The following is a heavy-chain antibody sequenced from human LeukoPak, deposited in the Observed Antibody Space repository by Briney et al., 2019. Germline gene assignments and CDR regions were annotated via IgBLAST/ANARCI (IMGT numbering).Heavy chain of an antibody. D-gene: IGHD5-18*01. CDR1: GYSFTSYW. CDR3: AGLMTGGGRVVQLYLGLDY. Sequence: GESLKISCKGSGYSFTSYWIGWVRQMPGKGLEWMGIIYPGDSDTRYSPSFQGQVTISADKSISTAYLQWSSLKASDTAMYYCAGLMTGGGRVVQLYLGLDYWGQGTLVTVSS. V-gene: IGHV5-51*01. J-gene: IGHJ4*02. CDR2: IYPGDSDT.